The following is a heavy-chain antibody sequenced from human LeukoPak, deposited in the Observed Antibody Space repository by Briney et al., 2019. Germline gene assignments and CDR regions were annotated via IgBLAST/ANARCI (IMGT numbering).Heavy chain of an antibody. CDR2: IYYSGST. Sequence: PSETLSLTCTVSGGSIRSYYWNWLRQPPGKGLEWIGYIYYSGSTNYNPSLKSRVTMSVDTSKNQFSLNLNSVTAADTAVYYCARAGPGGGYYYYMDVWGKGTTVTVSS. CDR3: ARAGPGGGYYYYMDV. CDR1: GGSIRSYY. J-gene: IGHJ6*03. V-gene: IGHV4-59*01. D-gene: IGHD3-16*01.